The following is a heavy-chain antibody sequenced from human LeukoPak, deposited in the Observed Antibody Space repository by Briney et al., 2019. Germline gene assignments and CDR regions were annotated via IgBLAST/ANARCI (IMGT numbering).Heavy chain of an antibody. CDR2: IKQDGSEK. J-gene: IGHJ6*03. V-gene: IGHV3-7*01. Sequence: GGSLRLSCAASGFTFSSYWMSWVRQAPGKGLEWVANIKQDGSEKYYVDSVKGRFTISRDNAKNSLYLQMNSLRAEDTAVYYCARYGVTPYYYYYYVDVWGKGTTVTVSS. CDR3: ARYGVTPYYYYYYVDV. D-gene: IGHD4-11*01. CDR1: GFTFSSYW.